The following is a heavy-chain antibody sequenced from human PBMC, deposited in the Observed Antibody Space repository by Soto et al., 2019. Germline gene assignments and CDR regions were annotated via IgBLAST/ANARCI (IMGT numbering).Heavy chain of an antibody. V-gene: IGHV1-18*01. CDR1: GFTFSNYG. CDR3: ARPQNDILTATYSNHFDP. CDR2: ISAYNGNT. J-gene: IGHJ5*02. Sequence: QVQLVQSGAEVKKPGASVKVSCKASGFTFSNYGITWLRQVPGQGLEWMGWISAYNGNTVHAQEYQGRLTMTTDTSTSTAYMELRSLRPDDTSVYYCARPQNDILTATYSNHFDPWGQGTLVTVSS. D-gene: IGHD3-9*01.